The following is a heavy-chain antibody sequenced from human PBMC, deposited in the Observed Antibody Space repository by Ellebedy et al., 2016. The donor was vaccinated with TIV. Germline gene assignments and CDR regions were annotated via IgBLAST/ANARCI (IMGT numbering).Heavy chain of an antibody. CDR1: GFPFDSYV. D-gene: IGHD2-2*01. J-gene: IGHJ4*02. Sequence: PGGSLRLSCAASGFPFDSYVMNWVRQAPGKGLEWVANTKQDGSEKYYVDSVMGRFTISRDNAKKSLYLQMDSLRAEDTAVYYCARGSGYCSSTSCSGGSDWGQGTPVTVSS. V-gene: IGHV3-7*03. CDR2: TKQDGSEK. CDR3: ARGSGYCSSTSCSGGSD.